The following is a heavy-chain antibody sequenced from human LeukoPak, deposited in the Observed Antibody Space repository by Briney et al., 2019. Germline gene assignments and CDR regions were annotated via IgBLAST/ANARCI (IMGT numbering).Heavy chain of an antibody. D-gene: IGHD7-27*01. V-gene: IGHV4-39*07. CDR1: GGSISSSSYY. CDR2: IYTSGST. J-gene: IGHJ6*03. CDR3: ARVYWGGLYYYYYYMDV. Sequence: SETLSLTCTVSGGSISSSSYYWGWIRQPPGKGLEWIGRIYTSGSTNYNPSLKSRVTISVDTSKNQFSLKLSSVTAADTAVYYCARVYWGGLYYYYYYMDVWGKGTTVTISS.